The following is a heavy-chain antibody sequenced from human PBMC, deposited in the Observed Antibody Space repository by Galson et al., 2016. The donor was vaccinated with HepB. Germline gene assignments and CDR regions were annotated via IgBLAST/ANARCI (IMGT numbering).Heavy chain of an antibody. CDR1: GFTFNGYN. V-gene: IGHV3-21*01. CDR3: TRAYVGKARRGTYWYFDL. CDR2: ITSSSNYI. Sequence: SLRLSCAASGFTFNGYNMNWVRQAPGRGLEWVSSITSSSNYIYYADSVRGRFTISRDNAKNSLHLQMKSLRAEDTAVYYCTRAYVGKARRGTYWYFDLWGRGTLVTVSS. D-gene: IGHD4-23*01. J-gene: IGHJ2*01.